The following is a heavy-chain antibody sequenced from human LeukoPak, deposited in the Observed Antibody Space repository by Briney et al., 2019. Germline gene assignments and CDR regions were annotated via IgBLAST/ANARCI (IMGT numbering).Heavy chain of an antibody. CDR2: ISGSGGST. J-gene: IGHJ6*02. D-gene: IGHD2-2*01. V-gene: IGHV3-23*01. CDR1: GFTFSSYA. CDR3: AVSSQLLGLFGMDV. Sequence: PGGSLRLSCAASGFTFSSYAMSWVRQAPGKGLEWVSAISGSGGSTYYADSVKGRFTISRDNSKNTLYLQMNSLRAEDTAVYYCAVSSQLLGLFGMDVWGQGTTVTVSS.